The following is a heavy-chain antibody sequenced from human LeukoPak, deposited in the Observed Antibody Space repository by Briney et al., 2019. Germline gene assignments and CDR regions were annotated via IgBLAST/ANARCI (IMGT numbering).Heavy chain of an antibody. D-gene: IGHD2-2*01. CDR3: ARLGGDLYCTSTRCFYDY. CDR1: GYSFTSYW. Sequence: GESLKISCKGSGYSFTSYWIGWVRRLPGKGLEWMGPIYAGDSNTRYRPSFQGQVTISVDKSISTAYLQWSSLKASDTAMYYCARLGGDLYCTSTRCFYDYWGQGTLVTVSP. J-gene: IGHJ4*02. CDR2: IYAGDSNT. V-gene: IGHV5-51*01.